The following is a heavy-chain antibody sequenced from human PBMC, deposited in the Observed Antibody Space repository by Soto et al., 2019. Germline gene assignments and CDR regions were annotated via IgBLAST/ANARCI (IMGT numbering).Heavy chain of an antibody. CDR2: FDPEDGET. D-gene: IGHD3-10*01. J-gene: IGHJ5*02. CDR1: GYTLTELS. V-gene: IGHV1-24*01. CDR3: ATDLMVRGVIIKHNWFDP. Sequence: GASVKVSCKVSGYTLTELSMHWVRQAPGKGLEWMGGFDPEDGETIYAQKFQGRVTMTEDTSTDTAYMELSSLRSEDTAVYYCATDLMVRGVIIKHNWFDPWGQGTLVTV.